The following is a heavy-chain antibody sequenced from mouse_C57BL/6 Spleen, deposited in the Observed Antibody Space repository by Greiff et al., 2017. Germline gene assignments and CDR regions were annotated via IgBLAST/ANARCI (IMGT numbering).Heavy chain of an antibody. V-gene: IGHV1-81*01. Sequence: QVQLKESGAELARPGASVKLSCKASGYTFTSYGISWVKQRTGQGLEWIGEIYPRSGNTYYNEKFKGKATLTADKSSSTAYMELRSLTSEDSAVYFCARDWELALDYWGQGTTLTVSS. J-gene: IGHJ2*01. CDR3: ARDWELALDY. CDR2: IYPRSGNT. D-gene: IGHD4-1*01. CDR1: GYTFTSYG.